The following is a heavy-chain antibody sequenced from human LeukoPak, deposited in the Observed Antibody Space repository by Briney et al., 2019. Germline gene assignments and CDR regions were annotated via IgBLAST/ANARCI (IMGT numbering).Heavy chain of an antibody. J-gene: IGHJ4*02. CDR1: GFTFSNYG. D-gene: IGHD2-2*01. CDR3: ARGGRYCSSSSCHLGDY. CDR2: VWYDGSNE. Sequence: GGSLRLSCASSGFTFSNYGMHWVRQAPGKGLEWVAVVWYDGSNEYYADSVKGRFTISRDNSKNTLYLQMNSLRAEDTAVYYCARGGRYCSSSSCHLGDYWGQGTLVTVSS. V-gene: IGHV3-33*01.